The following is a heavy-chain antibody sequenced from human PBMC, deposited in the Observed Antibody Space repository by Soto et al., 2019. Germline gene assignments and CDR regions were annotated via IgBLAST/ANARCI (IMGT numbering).Heavy chain of an antibody. D-gene: IGHD1-20*01. V-gene: IGHV1-69*01. J-gene: IGHJ6*02. CDR3: ARGGRYPTSYYYSGMDV. CDR1: GGTFSTYS. Sequence: QVQLVQSGAEVKKPGSSVKVSCKASGGTFSTYSISWVRQAPGQGLEWMGGSPPIFGTSKYAQNFQGRVTITADESTSTDYMELSSLRSDDTAVYSCARGGRYPTSYYYSGMDVWGQGTTVTVSS. CDR2: SPPIFGTS.